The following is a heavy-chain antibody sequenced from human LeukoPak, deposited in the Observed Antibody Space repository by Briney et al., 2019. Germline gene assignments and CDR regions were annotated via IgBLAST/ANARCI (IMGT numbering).Heavy chain of an antibody. CDR2: IYYSGST. D-gene: IGHD4-23*01. Sequence: SETLSLTCTVSGGSISSYSWSWIRQPPGKGLEWIGYIYYSGSTNYNPSLKSRVTMSVDTSKNQFSLKLSSVTAADTAVYYCARSGGSHDAFDIWGQGTMVTVSS. V-gene: IGHV4-59*01. J-gene: IGHJ3*02. CDR1: GGSISSYS. CDR3: ARSGGSHDAFDI.